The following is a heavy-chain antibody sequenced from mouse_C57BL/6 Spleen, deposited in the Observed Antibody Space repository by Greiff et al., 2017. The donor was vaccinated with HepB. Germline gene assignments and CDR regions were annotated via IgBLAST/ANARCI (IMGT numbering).Heavy chain of an antibody. CDR2: IYPGDGDT. V-gene: IGHV1-82*01. CDR1: GYAFTSSW. Sequence: VLLVEPGPELVKPGASVKISCKASGYAFTSSWMNWVKQRPGQGLEWIGQIYPGDGDTNYNGKFKGKATLTADKSSSTAYMQLSSLTSEDSAVYFCARISTSGYAKDYWGQGTSLTVSS. J-gene: IGHJ4*01. D-gene: IGHD2-14*01. CDR3: ARISTSGYAKDY.